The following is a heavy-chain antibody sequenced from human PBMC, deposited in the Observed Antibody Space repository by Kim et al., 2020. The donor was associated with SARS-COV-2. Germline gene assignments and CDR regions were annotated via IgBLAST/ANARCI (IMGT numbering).Heavy chain of an antibody. V-gene: IGHV3-23*01. Sequence: GWSLRLSCAASGFTFSSDAMSWVRQAPGKGLEWVSAISGTGYNTYYADSVNGRFTISRDNSRNTLYLQMNSLRVEDTAVYYCAKEVKGTGWHTVDYWGQGTLVTVSS. CDR3: AKEVKGTGWHTVDY. CDR1: GFTFSSDA. J-gene: IGHJ4*02. D-gene: IGHD6-19*01. CDR2: ISGTGYNT.